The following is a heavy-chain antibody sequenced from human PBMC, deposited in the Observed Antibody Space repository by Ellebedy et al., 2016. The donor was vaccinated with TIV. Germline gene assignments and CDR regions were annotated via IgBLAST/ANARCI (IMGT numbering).Heavy chain of an antibody. D-gene: IGHD1-26*01. CDR1: GFTFSDYY. Sequence: GESLKISCAASGFTFSDYYMSWIRRAPGKGLEWVSYISSSGNTIYYADSVKGRFTISRDNAKNSLYLQMNSLRAEDTAVYYCARALPRRGSYVWDYWGQGTLVTVSS. J-gene: IGHJ4*02. CDR2: ISSSGNTI. CDR3: ARALPRRGSYVWDY. V-gene: IGHV3-11*01.